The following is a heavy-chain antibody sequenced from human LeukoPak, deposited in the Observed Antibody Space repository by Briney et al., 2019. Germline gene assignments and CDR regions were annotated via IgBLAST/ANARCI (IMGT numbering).Heavy chain of an antibody. CDR3: ARDLENRVYMNY. Sequence: ASVTVSCTASGYTFTSYYMHWVRQAPGQGLEWMGIINPSGGSTSYAQKFQGRVTMTRDTSTSTVYMELSSLRSEDTAVYYCARDLENRVYMNYWGQGTLVTVSS. CDR2: INPSGGST. CDR1: GYTFTSYY. V-gene: IGHV1-46*01. D-gene: IGHD3-3*01. J-gene: IGHJ4*02.